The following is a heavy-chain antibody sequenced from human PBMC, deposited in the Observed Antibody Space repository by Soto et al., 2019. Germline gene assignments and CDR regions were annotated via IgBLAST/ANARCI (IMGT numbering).Heavy chain of an antibody. Sequence: SETLSLTCTVSGVAIISYYWSWIRQPPGKGLEWIGYIYYSGSTNYNPSLKSRVTISVDTSKNQFSLKLSSVTAADTAVYYCARVSLWEDSSGYWRAFDIWGQGTMVTVSS. CDR2: IYYSGST. J-gene: IGHJ3*02. D-gene: IGHD3-22*01. CDR3: ARVSLWEDSSGYWRAFDI. V-gene: IGHV4-59*01. CDR1: GVAIISYY.